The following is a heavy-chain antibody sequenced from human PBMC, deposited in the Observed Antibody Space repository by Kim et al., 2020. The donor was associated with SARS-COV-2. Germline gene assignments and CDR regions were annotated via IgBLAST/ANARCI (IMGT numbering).Heavy chain of an antibody. CDR2: INHSGST. J-gene: IGHJ4*02. D-gene: IGHD6-13*01. CDR3: ARANQNVAAAFDY. Sequence: SETLSLTCAVYGGSFSGYYWSWIRQPPGKGLEWIGEINHSGSTNYNPSLKSRVTISVDTSKNQFSLKLSSVTAADTAVYYCARANQNVAAAFDYWGQGTLVTVSS. V-gene: IGHV4-34*01. CDR1: GGSFSGYY.